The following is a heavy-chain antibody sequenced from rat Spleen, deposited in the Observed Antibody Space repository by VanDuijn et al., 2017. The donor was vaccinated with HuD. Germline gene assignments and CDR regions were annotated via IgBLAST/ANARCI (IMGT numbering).Heavy chain of an antibody. CDR2: IWGDGST. Sequence: VQLQESGPGLVQPSQTLSLTCTVSGFSLTSNSVHWVRQPPGKGLEWMGGIWGDGSTDYNSALKSRLSISRDTSKSQVFLKMNSLQTDDTTIYFCTRLVLPYYVMDAWGQGASVTVSS. J-gene: IGHJ4*01. D-gene: IGHD1-4*01. CDR3: TRLVLPYYVMDA. CDR1: GFSLTSNS. V-gene: IGHV2-1*01.